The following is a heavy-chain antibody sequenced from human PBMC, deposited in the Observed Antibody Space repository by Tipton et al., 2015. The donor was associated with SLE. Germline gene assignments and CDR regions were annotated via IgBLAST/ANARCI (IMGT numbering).Heavy chain of an antibody. CDR3: ARDRQQQTDY. Sequence: TLSLTCTVSGGSISSHYWSWIRQPPGKGLEWIGYIYYSGSTNYNPSLKSRVTISVDTSKNQFSLKLSSVTAADTAVYYCARDRQQQTDYWGQGTLVTVSS. CDR2: IYYSGST. V-gene: IGHV4-59*11. D-gene: IGHD6-13*01. CDR1: GGSISSHY. J-gene: IGHJ4*02.